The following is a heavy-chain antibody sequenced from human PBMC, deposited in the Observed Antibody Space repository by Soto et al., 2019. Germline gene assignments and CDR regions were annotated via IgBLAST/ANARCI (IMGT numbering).Heavy chain of an antibody. Sequence: LGESLKISCKTSGYSFISYWVAWVRQLPGKGLEWMGTFYPGDSTSTYSPSFQGQVTISVDKSISTAYLQLSSLKASDTAMYYCAGIIGYCRNNDCSWTFDIWGQGTMVTVSS. CDR1: GYSFISYW. D-gene: IGHD2-15*01. V-gene: IGHV5-51*01. CDR2: FYPGDSTS. CDR3: AGIIGYCRNNDCSWTFDI. J-gene: IGHJ3*02.